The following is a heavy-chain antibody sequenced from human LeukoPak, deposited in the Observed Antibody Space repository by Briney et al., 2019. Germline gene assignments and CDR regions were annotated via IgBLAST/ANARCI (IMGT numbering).Heavy chain of an antibody. J-gene: IGHJ4*02. V-gene: IGHV3-7*04. D-gene: IGHD6-19*01. CDR3: ARDGSGWSAY. CDR1: GFTFSNYW. Sequence: GGSLRLSCAGSGFTFSNYWMSWLRQAPGKGLEWVANVRQDGSEKYSVDSVKGRFTISRVNAKNSLYLQMNSLRAEDTAVYYCARDGSGWSAYWGQGTLVTVSS. CDR2: VRQDGSEK.